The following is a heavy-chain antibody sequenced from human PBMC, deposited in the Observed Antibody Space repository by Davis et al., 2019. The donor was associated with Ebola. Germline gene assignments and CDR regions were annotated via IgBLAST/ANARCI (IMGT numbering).Heavy chain of an antibody. J-gene: IGHJ6*02. D-gene: IGHD3-10*01. V-gene: IGHV1-18*01. CDR2: ISAYNGNT. Sequence: ASVKVSCKASGYTFTSYGISWVRQAPGQGLEWMGWISAYNGNTNYAQKLQGRVTMTTDTSTSTAYMELRSLRSDDTAVYYCARGITMVRGVKTGYYGMDVWGQGTTVTVSS. CDR3: ARGITMVRGVKTGYYGMDV. CDR1: GYTFTSYG.